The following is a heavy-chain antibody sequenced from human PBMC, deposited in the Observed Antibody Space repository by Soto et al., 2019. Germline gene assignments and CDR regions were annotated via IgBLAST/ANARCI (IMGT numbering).Heavy chain of an antibody. J-gene: IGHJ4*02. D-gene: IGHD4-17*01. CDR3: ARLDVYGDYVGY. Sequence: GESLKISCKGLGNSFNNWIGWVRQMPGKGLEWVGIIYPGDSDTRYSPSFQGQVTISADKSISTAYLQWSSLKPSDTAMYYCARLDVYGDYVGYWGQGTLVTVSS. CDR1: GNSFNNW. V-gene: IGHV5-51*01. CDR2: IYPGDSDT.